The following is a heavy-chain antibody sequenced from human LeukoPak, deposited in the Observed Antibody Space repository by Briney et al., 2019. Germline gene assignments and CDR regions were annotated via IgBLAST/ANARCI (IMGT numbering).Heavy chain of an antibody. J-gene: IGHJ4*02. V-gene: IGHV1-2*02. CDR1: GYIFTGQD. CDR3: ASYPRYSSSPPFDY. D-gene: IGHD6-6*01. Sequence: ASVKVTCKASGYIFTGQDMHWVRQAPGQGLEWMGWINPNTGGTHYAQRFQGRVTMTRDTSISTAYMELSSLRSDDTAVHYCASYPRYSSSPPFDYWGQGTLVTVSS. CDR2: INPNTGGT.